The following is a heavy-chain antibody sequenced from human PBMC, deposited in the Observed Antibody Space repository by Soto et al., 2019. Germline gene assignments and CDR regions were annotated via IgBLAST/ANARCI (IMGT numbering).Heavy chain of an antibody. J-gene: IGHJ6*03. Sequence: ASVKVSCKASGYTFTSYDINWVRQATGQGLEWMGWMNPNSGNTGYAQKFQGRVTMTRNTSISTAYMELSSLRSEDTAVYYCAREAGSYDSHYYYYYMDVWGKGTTVTVSS. CDR1: GYTFTSYD. CDR3: AREAGSYDSHYYYYYMDV. D-gene: IGHD1-26*01. CDR2: MNPNSGNT. V-gene: IGHV1-8*01.